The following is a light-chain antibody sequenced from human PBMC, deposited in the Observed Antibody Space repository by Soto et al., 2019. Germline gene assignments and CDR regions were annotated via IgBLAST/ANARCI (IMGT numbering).Light chain of an antibody. CDR2: EAS. Sequence: EIVLTQSPGTLSLSPGERATLSCRASQSIRSNYVAWYQQKPGQGPRLLIYEASNRATGIPARFSGSGSGADFTLTISSLEPEDFALYYCQQHINWPLTFGGGTKVDIK. J-gene: IGKJ4*01. CDR3: QQHINWPLT. V-gene: IGKV3-11*01. CDR1: QSIRSN.